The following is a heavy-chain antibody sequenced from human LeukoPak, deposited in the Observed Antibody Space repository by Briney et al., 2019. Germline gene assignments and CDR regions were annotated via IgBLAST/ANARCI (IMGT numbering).Heavy chain of an antibody. D-gene: IGHD2-15*01. CDR3: ARIVVVVRGYFDY. V-gene: IGHV4-39*07. J-gene: IGHJ4*02. CDR1: GGSISSSSYY. CDR2: IYYSGST. Sequence: LETLSLTCTVSGGSISSSSYYWGWIRQPPGKGLEWIGSIYYSGSTYYNPSLKSRVTISVDTSKNQFSLKLSSVTAADTAVYYCARIVVVVRGYFDYWGQGTLVTVSS.